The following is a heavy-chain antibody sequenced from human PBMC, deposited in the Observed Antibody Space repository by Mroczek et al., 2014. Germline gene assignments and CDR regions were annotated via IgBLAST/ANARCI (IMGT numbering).Heavy chain of an antibody. CDR3: ASRPAVAGTSGSDY. CDR2: ISGSGGST. D-gene: IGHD6-19*01. CDR1: GFTFSSYA. J-gene: IGHJ4*02. V-gene: IGHV3-23*04. Sequence: VQLVESGGGLVSLGGSLRLSCAASGFTFSSYAMSWVRQAPGKGLEWVSAISGSGGSTYYADSVKGRFTISRDNSKNTLYLQMNSLRAEDTAVYYCASRPAVAGTSGSDYWGQGTLVTVSS.